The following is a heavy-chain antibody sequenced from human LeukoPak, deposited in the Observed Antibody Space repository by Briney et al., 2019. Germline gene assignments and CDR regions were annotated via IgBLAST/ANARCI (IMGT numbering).Heavy chain of an antibody. CDR1: GGTFSSYA. CDR2: IIPIFGTA. CDR3: ARDDSSGWLREVY. Sequence: ASVKVSCKASGGTFSSYAISWVRQAPGQGLEWMGGIIPIFGTANYAQKLQGRVTMTTDTSTSTAYMELRSLRSDDTAVYYCARDDSSGWLREVYWGQGTLVTVSS. V-gene: IGHV1-69*05. D-gene: IGHD6-19*01. J-gene: IGHJ4*02.